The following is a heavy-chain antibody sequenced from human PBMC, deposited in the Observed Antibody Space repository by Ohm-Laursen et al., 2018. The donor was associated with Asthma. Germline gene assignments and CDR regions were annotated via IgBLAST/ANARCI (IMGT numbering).Heavy chain of an antibody. J-gene: IGHJ3*02. Sequence: SDTLSLTCTVSGASISSGDYYWSWIRHLPGRGLEWIGYIYYTGSTYYNPSLKSRLTISVDTSKTQFSLKLSSVTAADTAVYYCAKSCSTSSCRDAFDIWGPGTMVTVSS. V-gene: IGHV4-31*03. CDR1: GASISSGDYY. D-gene: IGHD2-2*01. CDR3: AKSCSTSSCRDAFDI. CDR2: IYYTGST.